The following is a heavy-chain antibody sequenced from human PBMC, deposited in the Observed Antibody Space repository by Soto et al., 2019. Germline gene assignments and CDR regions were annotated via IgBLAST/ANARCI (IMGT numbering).Heavy chain of an antibody. V-gene: IGHV3-74*01. Sequence: PGGSLRLSCAASGFTVSIYWMHLVRQVPGKGLVWVSRINSEGTGTIYADSVKGRFTISRDNAKNTLYLQMNSLRAEDTAVYYCVRDYDSSGYNSDYWGQGTPVTVSS. D-gene: IGHD3-22*01. CDR2: INSEGTGT. CDR1: GFTVSIYW. CDR3: VRDYDSSGYNSDY. J-gene: IGHJ4*02.